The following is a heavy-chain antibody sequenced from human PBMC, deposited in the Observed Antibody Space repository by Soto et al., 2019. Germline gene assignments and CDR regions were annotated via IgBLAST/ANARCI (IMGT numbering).Heavy chain of an antibody. D-gene: IGHD2-15*01. Sequence: QVQLVQSGAEVKKPGASVKVSCKASGYTFTSLDINWVRQATGQGLEWMGWMNANSGSTGSAQKFQGRVAMTSDTSINTAYMELSSLRSDDTAVYYCARGRGYSDGIDYWGQGTLVTVSS. CDR1: GYTFTSLD. CDR2: MNANSGST. V-gene: IGHV1-8*01. CDR3: ARGRGYSDGIDY. J-gene: IGHJ4*02.